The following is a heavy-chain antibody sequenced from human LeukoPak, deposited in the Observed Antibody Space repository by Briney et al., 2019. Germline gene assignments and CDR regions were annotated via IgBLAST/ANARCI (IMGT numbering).Heavy chain of an antibody. CDR1: GGSFNDYY. V-gene: IGHV4-34*01. Sequence: SETLSLTCALYGGSFNDYYWGWIRQPPGKGLEWIGSIYHSGSTYYNPSLKSRVTISVDTSKNQFSLKLSSVTAADTAVYYCARLYVSDSGWYDYWGQGTLVTVSS. CDR3: ARLYVSDSGWYDY. CDR2: IYHSGST. D-gene: IGHD6-19*01. J-gene: IGHJ4*02.